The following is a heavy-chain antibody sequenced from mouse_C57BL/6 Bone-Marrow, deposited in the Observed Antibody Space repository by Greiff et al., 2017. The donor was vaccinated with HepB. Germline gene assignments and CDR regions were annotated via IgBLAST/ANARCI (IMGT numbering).Heavy chain of an antibody. CDR1: GYTFTSYW. Sequence: QVQLQQSGAELAKPGASVKLSCKASGYTFTSYWMHWVKQRPGQGLEWIGYINPSSGYTKYNQKFKDKATLTADKSSSTAYMQLSSLTYEDSAVYYCAITLYYCGSRWYYAMDYWGQGTSVTVSS. CDR2: INPSSGYT. D-gene: IGHD1-1*01. J-gene: IGHJ4*01. V-gene: IGHV1-7*01. CDR3: AITLYYCGSRWYYAMDY.